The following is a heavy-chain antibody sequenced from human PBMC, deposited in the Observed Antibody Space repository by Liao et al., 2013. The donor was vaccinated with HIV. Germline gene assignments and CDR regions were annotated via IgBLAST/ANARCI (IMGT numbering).Heavy chain of an antibody. CDR3: ARDDLNFDY. V-gene: IGHV4-59*12. CDR1: GGSISSYY. CDR2: IYYSGST. Sequence: QVQLQESGPGLVKPSETLSLTCTVSGGSISSYYWSWIRQPPGKGLEWIGYIYYSGSTNYNPSLKSRVTISVDTSKNQFSLKLSSVTAADTAVYYCARDDLNFDYWGQGTLVTVSS. J-gene: IGHJ4*02.